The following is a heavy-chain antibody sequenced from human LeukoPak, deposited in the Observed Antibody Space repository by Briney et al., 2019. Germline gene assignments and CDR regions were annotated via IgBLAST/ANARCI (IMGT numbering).Heavy chain of an antibody. CDR1: GHTFTSYY. V-gene: IGHV1-46*01. CDR2: INPSGGST. Sequence: ASVKISCKASGHTFTSYYMHWVRQAPGQGLEWMGIINPSGGSTSYAQKFQGRVTMTRDMSTSTVYMELSSLRSEDTAVYYCARGVQLWQIYYYYYYMDVWGKGTTVTVSS. CDR3: ARGVQLWQIYYYYYYMDV. J-gene: IGHJ6*03. D-gene: IGHD5-18*01.